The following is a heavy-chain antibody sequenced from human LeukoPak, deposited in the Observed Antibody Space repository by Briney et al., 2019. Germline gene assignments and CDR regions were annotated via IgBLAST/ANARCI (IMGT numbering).Heavy chain of an antibody. D-gene: IGHD3-22*01. V-gene: IGHV3-23*01. CDR2: ISSSGDNT. CDR1: GFTFSSYA. Sequence: AGGSLRLSCAASGFTFSSYAMAWVRQAPGKGLEWGSAISSSGDNTYYADSVKGRFTISRDNSKNTLYLQMDSLRTEDTAVYYCARHRGPSLHSSGYFDYWGQGTLVTVSS. J-gene: IGHJ4*02. CDR3: ARHRGPSLHSSGYFDY.